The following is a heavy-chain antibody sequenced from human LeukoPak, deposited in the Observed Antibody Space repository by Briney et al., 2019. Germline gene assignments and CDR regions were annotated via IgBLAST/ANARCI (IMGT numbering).Heavy chain of an antibody. CDR3: VRGSYGAYDY. J-gene: IGHJ4*02. V-gene: IGHV3-30*02. CDR1: GFTFSTYG. CDR2: IRYDGTTK. D-gene: IGHD4-17*01. Sequence: GGSLRLSCAASGFTFSTYGMHWGRQAPGKGLEWVTFIRYDGTTKYYADSVKGRFTISRDNSKNTLYLRMNSLRAEDTAVYYCVRGSYGAYDYWGQGSLVTVSS.